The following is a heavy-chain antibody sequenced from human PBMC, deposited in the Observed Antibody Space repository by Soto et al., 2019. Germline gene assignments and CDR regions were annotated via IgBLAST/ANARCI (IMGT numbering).Heavy chain of an antibody. Sequence: SQTLSLTCAISGDSVSSNSAAWNWIRQSPSRGLEWLGRTYYRSKWYNDYAVSVKSRITINPDTSKNQFSLQLNSVTPEDTAVVYFERAEFVLMVYAANYGMDVGAQGTRVTVS. CDR2: TYYRSKWYN. D-gene: IGHD2-8*01. V-gene: IGHV6-1*01. CDR3: ERAEFVLMVYAANYGMDV. J-gene: IGHJ6*02. CDR1: GDSVSSNSAA.